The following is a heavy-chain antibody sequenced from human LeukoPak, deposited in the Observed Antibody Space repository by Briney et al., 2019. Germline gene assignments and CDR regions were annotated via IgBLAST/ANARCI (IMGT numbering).Heavy chain of an antibody. Sequence: GASVKVSCKACGYTYTLYYMHWVRQPRAKGREWMGWINPNCGDKKYPQKFQGGVTMTRDTSISTAYMELSRLRSDDTAVYSCAREAPVGAPFDYWGQGTLVTVSS. J-gene: IGHJ4*02. V-gene: IGHV1-2*02. CDR3: AREAPVGAPFDY. D-gene: IGHD1-26*01. CDR1: GYTYTLYY. CDR2: INPNCGDK.